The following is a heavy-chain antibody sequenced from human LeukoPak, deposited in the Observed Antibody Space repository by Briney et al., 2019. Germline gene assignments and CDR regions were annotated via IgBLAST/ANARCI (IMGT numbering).Heavy chain of an antibody. V-gene: IGHV4-4*07. CDR3: ARDLTVPAAISYYYYYMDV. D-gene: IGHD2-2*01. CDR1: GGSISSYY. J-gene: IGHJ6*03. Sequence: SETLSLTCTVSGGSISSYYWSWIRQPAGKGLEWIGRIYTSGSTNYNPSLKSRVAMSVDTSKNQFSLKLSSVTAADTAVYYCARDLTVPAAISYYYYYMDVWGKGTTVTVSS. CDR2: IYTSGST.